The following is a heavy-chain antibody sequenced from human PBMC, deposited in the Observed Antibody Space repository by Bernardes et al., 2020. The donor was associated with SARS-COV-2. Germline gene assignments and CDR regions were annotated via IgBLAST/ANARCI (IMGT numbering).Heavy chain of an antibody. Sequence: ETLSLTCAVYSGSFSGYYWSWIRQTPGRGLEWIGEINDGGSTKYNPALKSRVTISVDPSKNQFSLKLNSVTAADTAVYYCARGSAAVVSHFMLLFANWYFDLWGRGTLVTVSS. V-gene: IGHV4-34*01. CDR2: INDGGST. J-gene: IGHJ2*01. D-gene: IGHD2-15*01. CDR3: ARGSAAVVSHFMLLFANWYFDL. CDR1: SGSFSGYY.